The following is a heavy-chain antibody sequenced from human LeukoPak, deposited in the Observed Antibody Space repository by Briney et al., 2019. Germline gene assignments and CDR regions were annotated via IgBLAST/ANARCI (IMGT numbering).Heavy chain of an antibody. Sequence: ASVKVSCKASGYTFTGYYMHWVRQAPGQGLEWMGWINPNSGGTNYAQKFQGRVTMTRDTSINTAYMELSRLRSDDTAVYYCARDLRYCSGGSCCAFDIWGQGTMVTVSS. CDR3: ARDLRYCSGGSCCAFDI. CDR1: GYTFTGYY. J-gene: IGHJ3*02. D-gene: IGHD2-15*01. CDR2: INPNSGGT. V-gene: IGHV1-2*02.